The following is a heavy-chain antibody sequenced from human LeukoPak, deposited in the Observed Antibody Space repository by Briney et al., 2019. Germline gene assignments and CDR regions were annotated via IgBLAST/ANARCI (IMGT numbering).Heavy chain of an antibody. CDR1: GFTFSSYW. J-gene: IGHJ4*02. D-gene: IGHD1-7*01. Sequence: GGSLRLSCAASGFTFSSYWMHWVRQAPGKGLEWVAVISYDGSNKYYADSVKGRFTISRDNSKNTLYLQMNSLRGEDPAVYYCARDLVWRYKWKYEWYYFDYWGQGTLVTVSS. CDR3: ARDLVWRYKWKYEWYYFDY. V-gene: IGHV3-30*03. CDR2: ISYDGSNK.